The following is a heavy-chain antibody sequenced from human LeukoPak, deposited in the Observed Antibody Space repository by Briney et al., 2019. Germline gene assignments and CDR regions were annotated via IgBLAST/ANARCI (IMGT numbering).Heavy chain of an antibody. J-gene: IGHJ4*02. CDR3: ARVSVGAVAGTDAGDFDY. Sequence: ASVKVSCKASGGTFSSYAISWVRQAPGQRLEWMGWINAGNGNTKYSQKFQGRVTITRDTSASTAYMELSSLRSEDTAVYYCARVSVGAVAGTDAGDFDYWGQGTLVTVSP. CDR1: GGTFSSYA. CDR2: INAGNGNT. V-gene: IGHV1-3*01. D-gene: IGHD6-19*01.